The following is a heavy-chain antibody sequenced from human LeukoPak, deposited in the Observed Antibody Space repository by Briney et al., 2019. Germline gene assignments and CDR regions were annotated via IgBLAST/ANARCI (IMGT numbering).Heavy chain of an antibody. Sequence: GGSLRLSCAASGFTFSSYNMNWVRQAPGKGLEWVSYISSRSSTIYYADSVKGRFTISRDNAKNSLYLQMNSLRAEDTAVYFCARDHYYGSDFDYWGQGTLVTVSS. J-gene: IGHJ4*02. CDR3: ARDHYYGSDFDY. CDR1: GFTFSSYN. CDR2: ISSRSSTI. D-gene: IGHD3-10*01. V-gene: IGHV3-48*01.